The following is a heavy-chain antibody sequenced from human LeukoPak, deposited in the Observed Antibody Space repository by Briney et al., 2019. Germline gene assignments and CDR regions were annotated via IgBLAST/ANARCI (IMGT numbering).Heavy chain of an antibody. CDR1: GFTFSNAW. J-gene: IGHJ3*02. Sequence: GGSLRLSCAASGFTFSNAWMSWVRQAPVKELEWVGRIKSKTDGGTTDYAAPVKGRFTISRDDSKNTLYLQMNSLKTEDTAVYYCMRCSGGSCPRSPSFDIWGQGTMVTVSS. V-gene: IGHV3-15*01. CDR2: IKSKTDGGTT. D-gene: IGHD2-15*01. CDR3: MRCSGGSCPRSPSFDI.